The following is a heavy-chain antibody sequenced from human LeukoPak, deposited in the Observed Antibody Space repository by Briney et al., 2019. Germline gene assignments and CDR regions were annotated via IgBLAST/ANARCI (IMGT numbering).Heavy chain of an antibody. J-gene: IGHJ5*02. CDR3: ARDFSGSYIMGWFDP. Sequence: ASVKVSCKAFGYTFTGYYMHWVRQAPGQGLEWMGWINPNSGGTNYAQKFQGRVTMTRDTSISTAYMELSRLRSDDTAVYYCARDFSGSYIMGWFDPWGQGTLVTVSS. CDR1: GYTFTGYY. D-gene: IGHD1-26*01. CDR2: INPNSGGT. V-gene: IGHV1-2*02.